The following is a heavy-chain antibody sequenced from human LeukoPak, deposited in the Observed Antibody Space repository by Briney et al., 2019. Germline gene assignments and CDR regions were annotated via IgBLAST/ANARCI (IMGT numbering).Heavy chain of an antibody. CDR1: GGSLSTFY. D-gene: IGHD6-13*01. CDR2: IYYTGSA. Sequence: SQTLSLTCTVSGGSLSTFYWSWIRQPPGKGLEWIGYIYYTGSANYNSSLKSRVTISVDTSKNQLYLKLGSVTAADTAVYYCASHGSRRTAIDYWGQGTLVTVSS. V-gene: IGHV4-59*01. J-gene: IGHJ4*02. CDR3: ASHGSRRTAIDY.